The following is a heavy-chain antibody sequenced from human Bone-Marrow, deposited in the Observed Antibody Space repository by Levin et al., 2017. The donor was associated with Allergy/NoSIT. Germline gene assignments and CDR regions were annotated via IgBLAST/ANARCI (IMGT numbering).Heavy chain of an antibody. CDR3: ARARDNFGYLPLDH. V-gene: IGHV4-59*12. Sequence: GSLRLSCSVSGGSMSRYYWSWIRQSPERGLEWIGYIYSAGDASYNPSLEGRVTISVDTPRNQFSLRLRSVTAADTALYYCARARDNFGYLPLDHWGQGTLVIVSS. CDR1: GGSMSRYY. J-gene: IGHJ4*02. CDR2: IYSAGDA. D-gene: IGHD5-18*01.